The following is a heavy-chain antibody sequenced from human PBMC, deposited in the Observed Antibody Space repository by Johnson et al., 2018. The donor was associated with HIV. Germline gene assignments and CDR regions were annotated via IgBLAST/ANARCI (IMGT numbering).Heavy chain of an antibody. CDR2: INQDGSEK. CDR3: ASQQWELGSHDAFDI. D-gene: IGHD1-26*01. CDR1: GFTFGNYW. V-gene: IGHV3-7*05. Sequence: VQLVESGGGLVQPGGSLRLSCAASGFTFGNYWMSWVRQAPGKGLEWVANINQDGSEKSDVDSVKGRFTISRDNAKNSLYLQMNSLRAEDTALYYCASQQWELGSHDAFDIWGQGTMVTVSS. J-gene: IGHJ3*02.